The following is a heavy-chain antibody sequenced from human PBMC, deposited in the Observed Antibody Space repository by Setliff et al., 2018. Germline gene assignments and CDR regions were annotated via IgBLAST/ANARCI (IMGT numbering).Heavy chain of an antibody. CDR2: INPRTGVT. Sequence: ASVKVSCKASGYTFTTYYMHWVRQAPGQGLEWMGWINPRTGVTNYAQKFQGRVTMTRDTSITTVYMDLSSLKSDDTAVYYCARGTDYHGSGSYWAKDVWGKGTTVTVSS. CDR3: ARGTDYHGSGSYWAKDV. CDR1: GYTFTTYY. V-gene: IGHV1-2*02. J-gene: IGHJ6*04. D-gene: IGHD3-10*01.